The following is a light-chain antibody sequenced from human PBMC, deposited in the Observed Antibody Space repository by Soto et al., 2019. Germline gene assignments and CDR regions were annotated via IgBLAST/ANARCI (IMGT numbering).Light chain of an antibody. V-gene: IGLV2-14*01. CDR3: SSYTSSSTSVV. CDR2: DVS. Sequence: QSALTQPASVSGSPGQSITISCTGTSSDVGGYNYVSWYQQYPGKAPKLMIYDVSKRPSGVSNRFSGSKSGNTASLTISGLQAEDEADYYCSSYTSSSTSVVFGGGTK. J-gene: IGLJ2*01. CDR1: SSDVGGYNY.